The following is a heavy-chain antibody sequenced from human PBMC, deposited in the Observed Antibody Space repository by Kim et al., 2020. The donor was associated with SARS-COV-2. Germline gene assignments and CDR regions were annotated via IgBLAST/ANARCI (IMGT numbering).Heavy chain of an antibody. J-gene: IGHJ4*02. D-gene: IGHD3-10*01. Sequence: SETLSLTCTVSGGSISSGGYYWSWIRQHPGKGLEWIGYIYYSGSTYYNPSLKSRVTISVDTSKNQFSLKLSSVTAADTAVYYCAREGGGFGELQYYFDYWGQGTLVTVSS. CDR2: IYYSGST. CDR3: AREGGGFGELQYYFDY. V-gene: IGHV4-31*03. CDR1: GGSISSGGYY.